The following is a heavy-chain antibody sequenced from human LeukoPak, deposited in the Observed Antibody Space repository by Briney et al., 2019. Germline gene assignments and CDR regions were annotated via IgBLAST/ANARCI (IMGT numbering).Heavy chain of an antibody. CDR1: GFTFSTFP. Sequence: GGSLRLSCEASGFTFSTFPMHWVRQTPDKRLEWVAVISHDGRDTYYADSVKGRFTISRDNSKNTLYLQLNSLSPEDTAVVYCARVGRVSIYPSYMDVWGKGTTVIVSS. CDR3: ARVGRVSIYPSYMDV. D-gene: IGHD6-6*01. V-gene: IGHV3-30*04. J-gene: IGHJ6*03. CDR2: ISHDGRDT.